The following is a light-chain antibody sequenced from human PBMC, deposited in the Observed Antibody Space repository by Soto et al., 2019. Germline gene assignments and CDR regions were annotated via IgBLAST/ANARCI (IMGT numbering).Light chain of an antibody. CDR2: DAS. CDR3: QQYDSLPLT. CDR1: QDISKY. Sequence: DIPMTQSPSSLSASVGDRVTITCQASQDISKYLNWYQQKPGKAPKLLIYDASNLKTGVPSRFSGSGSGTDFTFTISSLQPEDIAAYYCQQYDSLPLTFGQGTKLEIK. J-gene: IGKJ2*01. V-gene: IGKV1-33*01.